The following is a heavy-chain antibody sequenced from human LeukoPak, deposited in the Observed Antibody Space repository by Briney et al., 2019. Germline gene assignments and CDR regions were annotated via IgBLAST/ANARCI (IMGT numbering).Heavy chain of an antibody. CDR1: GGSITSTNY. Sequence: SGTLSLTCGVSGGSITSTNYWTWVRQPPGKGLEWIGEVNLQGSTNYNPSLMGRVAISVDMSENHISLQLTSVTAADTAVYYCAREGGPYRPLDYSGQRTLVTVSS. V-gene: IGHV4-4*02. J-gene: IGHJ4*02. CDR3: AREGGPYRPLDY. CDR2: VNLQGST.